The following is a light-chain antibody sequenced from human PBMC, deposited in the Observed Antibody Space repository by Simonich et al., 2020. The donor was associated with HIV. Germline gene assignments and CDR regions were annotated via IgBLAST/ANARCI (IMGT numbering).Light chain of an antibody. Sequence: QSALTQPASVSGSPGQSITISCTGTSRDIGGYNYVSWYQQHPGKAPKLMIYDVSKRPSGVCNRFSGSKSGNTASLTISGLQAEDEADYYCSSYTSSSTLVFGGGTKVTVV. CDR1: SRDIGGYNY. J-gene: IGLJ2*01. V-gene: IGLV2-14*03. CDR2: DVS. CDR3: SSYTSSSTLV.